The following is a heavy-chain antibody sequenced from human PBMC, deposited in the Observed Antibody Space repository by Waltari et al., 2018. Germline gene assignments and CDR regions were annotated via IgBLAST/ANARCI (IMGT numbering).Heavy chain of an antibody. Sequence: QVQLMQSGAEVKKPGASVNVSCKASGYTFATYAIHWVRQAPGQSLEWMGGIIPIVGTANSAQKFQGRVTITADESTSTAYMELSSLRSEDTAVYYCARVRGIVVVTATPYYGMDVWGQGTTVTVSS. J-gene: IGHJ6*02. CDR1: GYTFATYA. D-gene: IGHD2-21*02. V-gene: IGHV1-69*13. CDR3: ARVRGIVVVTATPYYGMDV. CDR2: IIPIVGTA.